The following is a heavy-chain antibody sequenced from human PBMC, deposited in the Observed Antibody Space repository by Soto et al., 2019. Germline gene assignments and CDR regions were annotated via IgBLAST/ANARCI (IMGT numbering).Heavy chain of an antibody. CDR3: AREGGAARLTYYYYGMDV. Sequence: ASVKVSCKASGYTFTGYYMHWVRQAPGQGLEWMGWINPNSGGTNYAQKFQGWVTMTRDTSISTAYMELSRLRSDDTAVYYCAREGGAARLTYYYYGMDVWGQGTTVTVS. J-gene: IGHJ6*02. CDR1: GYTFTGYY. CDR2: INPNSGGT. D-gene: IGHD6-6*01. V-gene: IGHV1-2*04.